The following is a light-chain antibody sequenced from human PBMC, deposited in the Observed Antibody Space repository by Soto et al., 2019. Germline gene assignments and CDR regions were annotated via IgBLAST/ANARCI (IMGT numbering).Light chain of an antibody. CDR1: QSISST. CDR2: DAS. J-gene: IGKJ5*01. V-gene: IGKV3-15*01. Sequence: EIEMTQPPATLSVSPGERATLSCTASQSISSTLAWYQQKPGQAPRLLIYDASTRATGIPARFSGSGSGTEFTFTISSLQSEDSAVYYCQQYHNWPITFGQGTRLEIK. CDR3: QQYHNWPIT.